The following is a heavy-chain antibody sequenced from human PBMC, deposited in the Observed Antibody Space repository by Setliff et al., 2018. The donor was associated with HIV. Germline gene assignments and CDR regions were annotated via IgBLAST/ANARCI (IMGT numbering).Heavy chain of an antibody. CDR3: ARGHGYSSSWADY. CDR2: IYHSGTT. J-gene: IGHJ4*02. Sequence: PSETLSLTCDVSGYSISSGYYWGWIRQPPGKGLEWIGSIYHSGTTYYNPSLKSRVTISVDTSKNQFSLKLTSVTAADTAVYYCARGHGYSSSWADYWSQGTLVTVSS. D-gene: IGHD6-13*01. CDR1: GYSISSGYY. V-gene: IGHV4-38-2*01.